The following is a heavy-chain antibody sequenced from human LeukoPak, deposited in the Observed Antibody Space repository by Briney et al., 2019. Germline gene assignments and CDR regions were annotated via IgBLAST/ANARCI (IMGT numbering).Heavy chain of an antibody. V-gene: IGHV4-4*07. Sequence: SETLSLTCTVSGGSISSYYWSWIRQPAGKGLEWIGRIYTSGSTNYNPSLKSRVTMSVDTSKNQFSLKLSSVTAADTAVYYCARDLGIVVVPAAPNGYYYYGMDVWGQGTTVTVSS. D-gene: IGHD2-2*01. CDR3: ARDLGIVVVPAAPNGYYYYGMDV. J-gene: IGHJ6*02. CDR1: GGSISSYY. CDR2: IYTSGST.